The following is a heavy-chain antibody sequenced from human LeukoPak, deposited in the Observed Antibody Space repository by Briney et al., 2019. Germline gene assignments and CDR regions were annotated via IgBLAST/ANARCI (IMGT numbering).Heavy chain of an antibody. CDR2: IYRGGST. J-gene: IGHJ4*02. D-gene: IGHD3-22*01. Sequence: GGSLRLSCAASGFTVTSNSMSWVRQAPRKGLEWVSVIYRGGSTYYADSVKGRFTISRDNSKSTLYLQINSLRAEDTAVYYCARVSPYYDGSGYYANWGQGTLVIVSS. CDR1: GFTVTSNS. V-gene: IGHV3-53*01. CDR3: ARVSPYYDGSGYYAN.